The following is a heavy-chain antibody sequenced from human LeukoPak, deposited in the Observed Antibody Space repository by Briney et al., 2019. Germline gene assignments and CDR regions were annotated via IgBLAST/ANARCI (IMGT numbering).Heavy chain of an antibody. V-gene: IGHV4-31*03. D-gene: IGHD3-3*01. CDR2: IYYSGST. J-gene: IGHJ6*02. CDR3: ARSLYYDFWSGYFAPYYYYGMDV. Sequence: SETLSLTCTVSGGSISSGGYYWSWIRQHPGKGLEWIGYIYYSGSTYYNPSLKSRVTISVDTSKNQFSLKLSSVTAADTAVYYCARSLYYDFWSGYFAPYYYYGMDVWGQGTTVTVSS. CDR1: GGSISSGGYY.